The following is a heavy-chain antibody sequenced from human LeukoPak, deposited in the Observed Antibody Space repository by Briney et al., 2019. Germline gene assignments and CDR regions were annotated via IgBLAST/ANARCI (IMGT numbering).Heavy chain of an antibody. D-gene: IGHD4-11*01. V-gene: IGHV4-4*07. Sequence: ASETLSLTCAVYGGSFSGYYWSWIRQPPGKGLEWIGRIYTSGSTNYNPSLKSRVTMSVDTSKNQFSLKLSSVTAADTAVYYCAREVREEDGWPDYTDPYYYYYGMDVWGQGTTVTVSS. CDR1: GGSFSGYY. CDR3: AREVREEDGWPDYTDPYYYYYGMDV. CDR2: IYTSGST. J-gene: IGHJ6*02.